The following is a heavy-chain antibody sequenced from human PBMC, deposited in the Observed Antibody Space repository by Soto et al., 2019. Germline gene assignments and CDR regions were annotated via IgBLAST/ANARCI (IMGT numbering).Heavy chain of an antibody. J-gene: IGHJ4*02. CDR1: GFPFVDFA. CDR2: IRNQSYQETT. V-gene: IGHV3-49*04. Sequence: GGSLSLPCTGSGFPFVDFAINWARQAPGKGLEWVCLIRNQSYQETTKYAAAAKGRFSISRDTSNSIGYLQMDGLNIEESVVYYCSEAESPDTACCSLYWGQGTPVTVSS. CDR3: SEAESPDTACCSLY. D-gene: IGHD5-18*01.